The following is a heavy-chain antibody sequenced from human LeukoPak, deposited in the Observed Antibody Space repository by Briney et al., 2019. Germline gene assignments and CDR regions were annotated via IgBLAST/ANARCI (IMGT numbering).Heavy chain of an antibody. CDR1: GFTFSSYA. CDR3: AKLTGDFDC. V-gene: IGHV3-23*01. D-gene: IGHD7-27*01. J-gene: IGHJ4*02. CDR2: ISGSGGST. Sequence: SGGSLRLSCAASGFTFSSYAMSWVRQAPGKGLEWVSAISGSGGSTYYADSVKGRFTISRDNSENTLYLHMNSLRADDTAVYYCAKLTGDFDCWGQGTLVTVSS.